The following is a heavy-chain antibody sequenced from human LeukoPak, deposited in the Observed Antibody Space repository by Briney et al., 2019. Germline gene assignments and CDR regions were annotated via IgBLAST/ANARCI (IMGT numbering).Heavy chain of an antibody. CDR1: GYTFTSYG. CDR3: ARGTGYSYGSDYYYYGMDV. V-gene: IGHV1-18*01. CDR2: ISAYNGNT. Sequence: ASVKVSCKASGYTFTSYGISWVRQAPGQGLEWMGWISAYNGNTNYAQKLQGRVTMTTDTSTSTAYMELSSLRSEDTAVYYCARGTGYSYGSDYYYYGMDVWGQGTTVTVSS. J-gene: IGHJ6*02. D-gene: IGHD5-18*01.